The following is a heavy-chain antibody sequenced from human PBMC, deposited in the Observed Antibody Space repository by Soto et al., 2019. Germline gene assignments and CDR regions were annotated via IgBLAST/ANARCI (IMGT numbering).Heavy chain of an antibody. CDR1: GFTFSSYA. V-gene: IGHV3-23*01. J-gene: IGHJ4*02. CDR3: AQGSGYDDLFDY. CDR2: ISGSGGST. Sequence: PGGSLRLSCAASGFTFSSYAMSWVRQAPGKGLEWVSAISGSGGSTYYADSVKGRFTISRDNSKNTLYLQMNSLRAEDTAVYYCAQGSGYDDLFDYWGQGTLVTVSS. D-gene: IGHD5-12*01.